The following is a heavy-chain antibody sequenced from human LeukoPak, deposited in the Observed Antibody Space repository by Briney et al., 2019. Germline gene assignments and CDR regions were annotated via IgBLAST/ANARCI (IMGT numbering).Heavy chain of an antibody. V-gene: IGHV3-7*05. Sequence: GESLRLSSAASGFTFSSNWMSWVRQAPGKGLEWVANIKQDGSEKYYVDSVKGRFTISRDNAKNSLYLQMNSLRAEDTAIYYCAGGLNDYWGQGTLVTVSS. CDR3: AGGLNDY. CDR1: GFTFSSNW. J-gene: IGHJ4*02. D-gene: IGHD4-23*01. CDR2: IKQDGSEK.